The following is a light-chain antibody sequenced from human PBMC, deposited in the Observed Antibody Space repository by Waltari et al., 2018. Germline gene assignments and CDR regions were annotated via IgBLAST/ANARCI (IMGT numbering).Light chain of an antibody. CDR2: GAS. V-gene: IGKV1-39*01. J-gene: IGKJ1*01. Sequence: DIQITQSPSSLSASVGDRVTITCRASQSISNYLNWYQQKPGKAPKLLIYGASGLQSGVPSRFSGSASGTDFTLTISSLQPEDSATYYCQQSYSSPPWTFGQGTKVEIK. CDR1: QSISNY. CDR3: QQSYSSPPWT.